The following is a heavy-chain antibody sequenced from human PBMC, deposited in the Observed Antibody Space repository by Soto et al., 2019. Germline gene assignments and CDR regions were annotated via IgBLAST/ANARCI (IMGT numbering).Heavy chain of an antibody. CDR3: ASLDDFWRAFDI. CDR1: GGSISSYY. V-gene: IGHV4-59*01. D-gene: IGHD3-3*01. CDR2: IYYSGST. Sequence: SEMLSLTCTVSGGSISSYYWSWIRQPPGKGLEWIGYIYYSGSTNYNPSLKSRVTISVDTSKNQFSLKLSSVTAADTAVYYCASLDDFWRAFDIWGQGTMVTVSS. J-gene: IGHJ3*02.